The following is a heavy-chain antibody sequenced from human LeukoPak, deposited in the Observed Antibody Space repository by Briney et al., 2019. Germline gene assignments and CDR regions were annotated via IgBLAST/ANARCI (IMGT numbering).Heavy chain of an antibody. J-gene: IGHJ4*02. V-gene: IGHV3-33*01. Sequence: PGGSLRLSCAASGFTFSSYGMHWVRQAPGKGLEWVAVIWYDGSNKYYADSVKGRFTISRDNSKNTLYLQMNSLRAEDTAVYYCARSYDGYSSGWYWIDSDYWGQGTLVTVSS. CDR2: IWYDGSNK. CDR1: GFTFSSYG. D-gene: IGHD6-19*01. CDR3: ARSYDGYSSGWYWIDSDY.